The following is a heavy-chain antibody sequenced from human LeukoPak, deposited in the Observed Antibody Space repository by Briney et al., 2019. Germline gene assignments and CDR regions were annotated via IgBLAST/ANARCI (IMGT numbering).Heavy chain of an antibody. D-gene: IGHD5-24*01. V-gene: IGHV4-59*12. Sequence: SETLSLTCTVSGGSISSYYWSWIRQPPGKGLEWIGHIYDSGSTKYNPSLKSRISISGDTSKNQVSLRLSSVTAADTAVYYCARGYGEMTTTYFFALDVWGQGTTVTVSS. CDR1: GGSISSYY. CDR2: IYDSGST. J-gene: IGHJ6*02. CDR3: ARGYGEMTTTYFFALDV.